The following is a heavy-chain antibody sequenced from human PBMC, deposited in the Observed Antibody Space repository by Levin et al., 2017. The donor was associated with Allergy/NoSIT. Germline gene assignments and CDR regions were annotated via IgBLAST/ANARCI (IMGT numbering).Heavy chain of an antibody. CDR2: IHYTGKT. D-gene: IGHD3-3*01. J-gene: IGHJ4*02. V-gene: IGHV4-61*03. CDR3: ARAYYDSWSGYFDF. Sequence: PSETLSLNCVVSGGAVITDNYYWTWVRQPPGGGLEWLGHIHYTGKTNYNPSLMNRLTLSVDAPTKRLSLTMTSVTASDTAVYFCARAYYDSWSGYFDFWGQGTLVTVSS. CDR1: GGAVITDNYY.